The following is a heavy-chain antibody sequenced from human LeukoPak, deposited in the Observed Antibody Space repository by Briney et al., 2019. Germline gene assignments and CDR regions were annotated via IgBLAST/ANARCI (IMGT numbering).Heavy chain of an antibody. J-gene: IGHJ4*02. V-gene: IGHV3-30-3*01. D-gene: IGHD2-15*01. Sequence: GGSLRLSCAAPGFTFSSYAMSWVRQAPGKGLEWVAVISYDGSNKYYADSVKGRFTIPRDNSKNTLYLQMNSLRAEDTAVYYCARGCVVAHDYWGQGTLVTVSS. CDR1: GFTFSSYA. CDR2: ISYDGSNK. CDR3: ARGCVVAHDY.